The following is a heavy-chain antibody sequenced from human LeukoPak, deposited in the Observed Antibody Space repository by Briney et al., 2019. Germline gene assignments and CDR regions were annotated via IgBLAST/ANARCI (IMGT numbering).Heavy chain of an antibody. D-gene: IGHD6-6*01. CDR2: ISDSGGT. CDR3: ARGAAPHYSDY. Sequence: SETLSLTCTVSGGSISSHYWSRIRQAPGKGLEWIGYISDSGGTTYNPSLKSRVSISVDTSKNQFSLKVRSVTAADTAVYYCARGAAPHYSDYWGQGTLVTVSS. CDR1: GGSISSHY. V-gene: IGHV4-59*11. J-gene: IGHJ4*02.